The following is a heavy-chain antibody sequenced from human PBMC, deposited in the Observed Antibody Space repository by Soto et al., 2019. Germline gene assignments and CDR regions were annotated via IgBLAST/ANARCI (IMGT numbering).Heavy chain of an antibody. CDR2: ISGSGGST. D-gene: IGHD6-13*01. J-gene: IGHJ4*02. V-gene: IGHV3-23*01. Sequence: GGSLRLSCEVSGVTFSSYAMSWVRQAPGKGLEWVSAISGSGGSTYYADSVKGRFTIFRDNSKNTLYLQMSSLRGEDTAVYYCAKQAGYSSSWASIDYWGQGTLVTVSS. CDR3: AKQAGYSSSWASIDY. CDR1: GVTFSSYA.